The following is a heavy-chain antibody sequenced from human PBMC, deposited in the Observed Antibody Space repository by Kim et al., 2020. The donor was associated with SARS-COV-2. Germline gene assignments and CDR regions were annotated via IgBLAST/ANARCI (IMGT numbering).Heavy chain of an antibody. V-gene: IGHV3-11*01. Sequence: GGSLRLSCAASGFTFSDYYMSWIRQAPGKGLEWVSYISSSGSTIYYADSVKGRFTISRDNAKNSLYLQMNSLRAEDTAVYYCASDKSLLGRSGSDAFDIWGQGTMVTVSS. CDR2: ISSSGSTI. J-gene: IGHJ3*02. CDR3: ASDKSLLGRSGSDAFDI. D-gene: IGHD6-19*01. CDR1: GFTFSDYY.